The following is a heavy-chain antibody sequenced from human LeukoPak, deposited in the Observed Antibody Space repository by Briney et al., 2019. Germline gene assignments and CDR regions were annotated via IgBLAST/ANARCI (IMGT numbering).Heavy chain of an antibody. CDR2: IYTSGST. CDR1: GGSISSGSYY. CDR3: ARADEQLTAGSVPSGYFDY. D-gene: IGHD6-13*01. V-gene: IGHV4-61*02. J-gene: IGHJ4*02. Sequence: SETLSLTCTVSGGSISSGSYYWSWIRQPAGRGLEWIGRIYTSGSTNYNPSLKSRVTISVDTSKNQFSLKLSSVTAADTAVYYCARADEQLTAGSVPSGYFDYWGQGTLVAVSS.